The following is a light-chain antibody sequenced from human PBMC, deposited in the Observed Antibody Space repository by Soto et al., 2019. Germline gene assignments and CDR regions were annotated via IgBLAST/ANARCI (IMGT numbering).Light chain of an antibody. CDR1: NVGSN. Sequence: PPSLSVAAGQTATVTCGGNNVGSNVAWYQQKPGQAPRLLIYGASSRATGIPARVSGSGSGTDFTLTISSLQSDDVGVYYCQQYNERPPWTFGQGTKVDI. CDR2: GAS. CDR3: QQYNERPPWT. J-gene: IGKJ1*01. V-gene: IGKV3-15*01.